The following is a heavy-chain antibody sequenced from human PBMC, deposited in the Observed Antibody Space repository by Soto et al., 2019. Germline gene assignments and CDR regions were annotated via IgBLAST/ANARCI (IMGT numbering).Heavy chain of an antibody. Sequence: QVQLVESGGGVVQPGRSLRLSCAASGFTYSSYGMHWVRQAPGKGLEWVAVIWYDGSNKYYADSVKGRFTISRDNSRNTLYLQMNSLRAEDTAVYYCARDRRLLRYFDWLPHGMDVRGQGTTVTVSS. CDR1: GFTYSSYG. J-gene: IGHJ6*02. CDR2: IWYDGSNK. CDR3: ARDRRLLRYFDWLPHGMDV. D-gene: IGHD3-9*01. V-gene: IGHV3-33*01.